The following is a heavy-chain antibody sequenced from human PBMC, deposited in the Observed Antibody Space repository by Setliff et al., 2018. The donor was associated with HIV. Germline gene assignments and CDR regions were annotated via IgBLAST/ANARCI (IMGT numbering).Heavy chain of an antibody. CDR2: IDHSETT. CDR1: GGSMNGHS. Sequence: SETLSLTCTVSGGSMNGHSWSWIRQPPGKVLEWIGYIDHSETTNYNPSLKSRLTISLDTSKPQFSLNLSSVTAADTAVYYCARTTVRDFGLVITNFDQWGLGTLVTVSS. V-gene: IGHV4-59*11. J-gene: IGHJ4*02. CDR3: ARTTVRDFGLVITNFDQ. D-gene: IGHD3-3*01.